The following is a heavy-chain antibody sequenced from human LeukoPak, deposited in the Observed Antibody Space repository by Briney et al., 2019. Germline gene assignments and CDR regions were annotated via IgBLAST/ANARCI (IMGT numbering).Heavy chain of an antibody. CDR1: GYSISSGYY. CDR3: AREELGYFDY. D-gene: IGHD3-10*01. J-gene: IGHJ4*02. CDR2: IYHSGST. V-gene: IGHV4-38-2*02. Sequence: SETLSLTCTVSGYSISSGYYWGWIRQPPGKGLEWIGSIYHSGSTYYNPSLKSRVTISVDKSKNQFSLKLSFVTAADTAVYYCAREELGYFDYWGQGTLVTVSS.